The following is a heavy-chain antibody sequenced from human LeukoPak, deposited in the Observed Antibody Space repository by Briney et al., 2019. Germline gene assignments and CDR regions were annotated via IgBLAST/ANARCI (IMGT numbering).Heavy chain of an antibody. CDR2: ISWDGGST. CDR1: GFTFDDYT. Sequence: GGSLRLSCAASGFTFDDYTMHWVRQAPGKGLEWVSLISWDGGSTYYADSVKGRFTISRDNSKNTLYLQMNSLRAEDTAVYYCAKGKDYYDSSDTFDYWGQGTLVTVSS. D-gene: IGHD3-22*01. J-gene: IGHJ4*02. V-gene: IGHV3-43*01. CDR3: AKGKDYYDSSDTFDY.